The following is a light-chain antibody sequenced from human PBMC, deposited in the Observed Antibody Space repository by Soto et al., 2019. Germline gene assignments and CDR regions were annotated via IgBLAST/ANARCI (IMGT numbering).Light chain of an antibody. Sequence: ETVLTQSPGTVSLSQGERATLSCRASQTIRSNYLAWYRQTPGQAPRLLIYGASNRATGIADRFSGSGSGTDFTLIISRLEPEDFALYYCQQYGSSPWTFGQGTKVEIK. CDR3: QQYGSSPWT. CDR2: GAS. V-gene: IGKV3-20*01. J-gene: IGKJ1*01. CDR1: QTIRSNY.